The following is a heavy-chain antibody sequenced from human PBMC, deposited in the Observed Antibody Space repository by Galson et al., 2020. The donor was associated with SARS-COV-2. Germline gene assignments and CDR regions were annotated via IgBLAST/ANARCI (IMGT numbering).Heavy chain of an antibody. CDR3: ARDWGGTTY. D-gene: IGHD3-16*01. CDR1: GLTFSNYA. CDR2: ISSDGGTT. V-gene: IGHV3-64*02. J-gene: IGHJ4*02. Sequence: GGSLRLSCAASGLTFSNYAMHWVRQAPGKGLEYVSVISSDGGTTYYADSVKGRFTISRDNSKNTLYLQMGSLRAEDMAVYYCARDWGGTTYWGQGTLVTVSS.